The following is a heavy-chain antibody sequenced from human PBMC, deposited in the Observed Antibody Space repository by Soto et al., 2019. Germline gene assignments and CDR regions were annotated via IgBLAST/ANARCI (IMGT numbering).Heavy chain of an antibody. CDR2: IYYSGNT. CDR1: GASISSYY. V-gene: IGHV4-59*01. J-gene: IGHJ3*02. Sequence: QVQLQESGPGLVKPSETLSLTCTVSGASISSYYWSWIRQPPGKGLEWIGYIYYSGNTNYNPSLRSPVTISLATSKSQFSLRLSSVTAADTAVYYCAGDSSYDPALGDPFDIWGQGTMVTVSS. CDR3: AGDSSYDPALGDPFDI. D-gene: IGHD5-12*01.